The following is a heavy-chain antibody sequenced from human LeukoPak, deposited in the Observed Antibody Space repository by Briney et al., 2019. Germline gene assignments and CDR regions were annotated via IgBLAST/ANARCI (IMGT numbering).Heavy chain of an antibody. V-gene: IGHV3-23*01. Sequence: GRSLRLSCAASGFTFSSYAMHWVRQAPGKGLEWVSFISPSGDRTSNADSVEGRFTISRDNPRNTLYLQMNSLRDEDTAVYYCAIMHGYYDGSGYWVQWGQGTLVTVSS. D-gene: IGHD3-22*01. CDR2: ISPSGDRT. J-gene: IGHJ4*02. CDR3: AIMHGYYDGSGYWVQ. CDR1: GFTFSSYA.